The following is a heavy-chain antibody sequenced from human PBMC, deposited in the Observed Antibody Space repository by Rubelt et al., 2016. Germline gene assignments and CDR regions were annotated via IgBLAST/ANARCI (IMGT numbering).Heavy chain of an antibody. V-gene: IGHV1-3*01. CDR2: INGGNGNT. Sequence: AEVEKPGASVKLSCKASGYTFTDYAMHWVRQAPGQRLEYMGWINGGNGNTKYSQKFQDRVTITRDTSASTAYMELSSLRSEDTAVYYCARSPIAAADWFDPWGQGTLVTVSS. D-gene: IGHD6-25*01. CDR3: ARSPIAAADWFDP. CDR1: GYTFTDYA. J-gene: IGHJ5*02.